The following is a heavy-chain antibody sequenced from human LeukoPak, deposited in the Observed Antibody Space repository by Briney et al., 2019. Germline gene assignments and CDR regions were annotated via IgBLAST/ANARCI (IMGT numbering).Heavy chain of an antibody. J-gene: IGHJ4*02. CDR3: ARVAGYSTGWYPLDF. CDR2: IYPSGNT. CDR1: GGSMSSDSHY. Sequence: SQTLSLTCTVSGGSMSSDSHYWSWIRQPAGKGLEWIGRIYPSGNTNYNPSLESRATISIDMSKNQFSLKLSSVTAADTAVYYCARVAGYSTGWYPLDFWGQGTLVTVSS. V-gene: IGHV4-61*02. D-gene: IGHD6-19*01.